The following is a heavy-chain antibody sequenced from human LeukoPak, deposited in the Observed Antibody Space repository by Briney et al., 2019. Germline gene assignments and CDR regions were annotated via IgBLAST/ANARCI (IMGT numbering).Heavy chain of an antibody. V-gene: IGHV4-59*12. Sequence: SETLSLTCTVSGDYISTYYWSWIRQPPGKGLEWIGYIYYIYNGERTNYNPSLKSRVTMSLNTSKNQFSLKLSSMTAADTAVYYCAREDSLKWFDPWGQGTLVAVSS. J-gene: IGHJ5*02. D-gene: IGHD4-11*01. CDR3: AREDSLKWFDP. CDR2: IYYIYNGERT. CDR1: GDYISTYY.